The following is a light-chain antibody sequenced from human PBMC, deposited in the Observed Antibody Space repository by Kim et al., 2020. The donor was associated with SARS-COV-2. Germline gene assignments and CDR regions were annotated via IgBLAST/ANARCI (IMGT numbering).Light chain of an antibody. CDR1: NIGSKN. CDR3: QVWDSSTYV. CDR2: RDS. J-gene: IGLJ1*01. V-gene: IGLV3-9*01. Sequence: VALGQTARITCGGNNIGSKNVHWYQQKPGPAPVLVIYRDSTRPSGIPERFSGSNSGNTATLTISRAQAGDEADYYCQVWDSSTYVFGTGTKVTVL.